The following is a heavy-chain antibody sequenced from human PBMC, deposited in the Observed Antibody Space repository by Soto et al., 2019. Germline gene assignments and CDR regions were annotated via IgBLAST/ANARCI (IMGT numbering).Heavy chain of an antibody. CDR3: ARDSHTYYYDSSGYQFDY. CDR1: GGTFSSYA. Sequence: GASVKVSCKASGGTFSSYAISWVRQAPGQGLEWMGGIIPIFGTASYAQKFQGRVTITADESTSTAYMELSSLRSEDTAVYYCARDSHTYYYDSSGYQFDYWGQGTLLTVS. D-gene: IGHD3-22*01. CDR2: IIPIFGTA. J-gene: IGHJ4*02. V-gene: IGHV1-69*13.